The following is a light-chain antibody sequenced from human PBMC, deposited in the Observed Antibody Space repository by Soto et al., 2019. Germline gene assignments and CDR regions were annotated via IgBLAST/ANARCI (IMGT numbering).Light chain of an antibody. CDR3: QQRSNWPPFT. V-gene: IGKV3-11*01. CDR2: DAS. Sequence: EIVLTQSPATLSLSPGERATLSCRASQSVSSYLAWYQQKPGQAPRLLIYDASNGATGIPARFSGSGSGTDFTLTIRSREPEEFAVYYCQQRSNWPPFTFGPGTKVDIK. CDR1: QSVSSY. J-gene: IGKJ3*01.